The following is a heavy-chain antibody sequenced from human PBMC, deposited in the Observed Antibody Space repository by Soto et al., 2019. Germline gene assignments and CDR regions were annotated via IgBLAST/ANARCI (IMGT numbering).Heavy chain of an antibody. CDR3: ARDTGDGTFDF. CDR1: GYSLTELS. Sequence: QVQVIQSGAEVKRPGASVKVSCKVSGYSLTELSIHWVRQAPGEGLEWMGGYDLEKGETIYAQKFQDRVTISRDTSASTAYMELTSLRSEDTAVYYCARDTGDGTFDFWGQGTLVTVSS. J-gene: IGHJ4*02. CDR2: YDLEKGET. D-gene: IGHD7-27*01. V-gene: IGHV1-24*01.